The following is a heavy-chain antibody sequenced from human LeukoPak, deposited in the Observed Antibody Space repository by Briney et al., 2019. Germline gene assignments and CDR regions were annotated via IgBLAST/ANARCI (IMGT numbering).Heavy chain of an antibody. CDR3: AREGAARAPGYAASPTYYYYMDV. Sequence: GGSLRLSCAASGFTFSSYGMNWVRQAPGKGLEWVSSISSSSSYIYYADSVKGRFTISRDNAKNSLYLQMNSLRAEDTAVYYCAREGAARAPGYAASPTYYYYMDVWGKGTTVTVSS. V-gene: IGHV3-21*01. D-gene: IGHD6-6*01. CDR2: ISSSSSYI. J-gene: IGHJ6*03. CDR1: GFTFSSYG.